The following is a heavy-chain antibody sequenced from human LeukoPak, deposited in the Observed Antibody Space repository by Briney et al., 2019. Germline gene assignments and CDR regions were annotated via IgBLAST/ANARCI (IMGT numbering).Heavy chain of an antibody. J-gene: IGHJ4*02. V-gene: IGHV4-28*01. Sequence: SDTLSLTCAVSGDSIRSANSWGWIRQPPGKGLEWIGYIYNNGRTYYNPSLKSRVTLSADTSNNQFSLRLSPVTAVDTAVYFCARLHRWDGLYFDYWGQGTLVTVSS. CDR1: GDSIRSANS. D-gene: IGHD3-16*02. CDR2: IYNNGRT. CDR3: ARLHRWDGLYFDY.